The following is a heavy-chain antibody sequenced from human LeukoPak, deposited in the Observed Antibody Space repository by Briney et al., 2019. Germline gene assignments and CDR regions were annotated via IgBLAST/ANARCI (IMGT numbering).Heavy chain of an antibody. D-gene: IGHD2-2*01. CDR2: INHSGST. Sequence: ASETLSLTCAVYGGSFSGYYWSWIRQPPGKGLEWIGEINHSGSTNYNPSLKSRVTISVDTSKNQFSLKLSSVTAADTAVYYCARGVGYCSSTSCKRDYWGQGTLVTVSS. J-gene: IGHJ4*02. V-gene: IGHV4-34*01. CDR1: GGSFSGYY. CDR3: ARGVGYCSSTSCKRDY.